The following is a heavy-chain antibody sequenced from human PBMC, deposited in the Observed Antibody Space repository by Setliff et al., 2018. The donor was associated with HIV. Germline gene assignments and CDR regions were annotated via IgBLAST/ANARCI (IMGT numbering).Heavy chain of an antibody. V-gene: IGHV5-51*01. CDR1: GYSFTSYW. D-gene: IGHD3-10*01. Sequence: GESLKISCKGSGYSFTSYWIAWLRQMPGKGLECMGIIYPGDSDTRYSPSFQGQVTISGDKSISTAYLQWSSLKSSDTAMYYCARHGQYGSGSYYNRPFDFWGQGTLVTGS. CDR3: ARHGQYGSGSYYNRPFDF. J-gene: IGHJ4*02. CDR2: IYPGDSDT.